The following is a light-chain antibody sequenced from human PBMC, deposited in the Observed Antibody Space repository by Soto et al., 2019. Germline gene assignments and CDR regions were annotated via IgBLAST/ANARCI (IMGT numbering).Light chain of an antibody. CDR1: QSVGSNY. CDR2: GAS. J-gene: IGKJ3*01. Sequence: EIVLTQSPGTLSLSPGERATLYCRASQSVGSNYLAWYQQKPGQAPRVLIYGASSRATGIPDRFSGSGSGADFTLTISRLQPEDLAVYYCQQYTTSPFTFGPGTKVDIK. V-gene: IGKV3-20*01. CDR3: QQYTTSPFT.